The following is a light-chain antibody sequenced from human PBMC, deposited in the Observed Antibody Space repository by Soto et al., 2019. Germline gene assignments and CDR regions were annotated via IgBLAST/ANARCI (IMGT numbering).Light chain of an antibody. Sequence: QSVLTQPPSASGTPGQRVTISCSGSSSNIGSNAVNWYQQLPGTAPKLLIYSNNQKPSRVPDRFSGSKSGTSASLAISGLQSEDEADYYCAAWDDSLKGVFGGGTKVTVL. V-gene: IGLV1-44*01. J-gene: IGLJ2*01. CDR2: SNN. CDR1: SSNIGSNA. CDR3: AAWDDSLKGV.